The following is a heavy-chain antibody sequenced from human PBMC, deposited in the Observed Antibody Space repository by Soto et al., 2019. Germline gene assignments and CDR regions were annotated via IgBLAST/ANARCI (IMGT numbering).Heavy chain of an antibody. V-gene: IGHV4-39*01. Sequence: SETLSLTCTVSGGSISSSSYYWGWIRQPPGKGLEWIGSIYYSGSTYYNPSLKSRVTISVDTSKNQFSLKLSSVTAAATAVYYCASGEITGTTLGPWGQGTLVTVSS. J-gene: IGHJ5*02. CDR3: ASGEITGTTLGP. D-gene: IGHD1-7*01. CDR1: GGSISSSSYY. CDR2: IYYSGST.